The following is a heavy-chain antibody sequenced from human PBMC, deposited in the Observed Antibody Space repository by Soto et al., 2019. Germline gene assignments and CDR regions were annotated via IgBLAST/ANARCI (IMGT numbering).Heavy chain of an antibody. J-gene: IGHJ6*02. D-gene: IGHD3-3*01. V-gene: IGHV1-18*04. CDR2: ISAYNGNT. CDR1: GYTFTSYG. CDR3: ARDWYYDFWSGNYGMDV. Sequence: WASVKVSCKASGYTFTSYGISWVRQAPGQGLEWMGWISAYNGNTNYAQKLQGRVTMTTDTSTSTAYMELRSLRSDDTAVYYCARDWYYDFWSGNYGMDVWGQGTTVTVSS.